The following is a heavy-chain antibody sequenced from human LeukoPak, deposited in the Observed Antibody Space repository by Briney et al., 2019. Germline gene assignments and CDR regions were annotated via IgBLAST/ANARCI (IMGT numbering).Heavy chain of an antibody. J-gene: IGHJ4*02. Sequence: PGGSLRLSCTTSGFNFGDYAMSWFRQAPEKGLEGVGFITNKAFGGTAEYAASVKGRFTISRDDSRSTAYLQMDNVRPEDTGIYYCTRDEYGCGSNFFDYWGQGTLVTVST. CDR3: TRDEYGCGSNFFDY. CDR1: GFNFGDYA. V-gene: IGHV3-49*03. CDR2: ITNKAFGGTA. D-gene: IGHD2-21*01.